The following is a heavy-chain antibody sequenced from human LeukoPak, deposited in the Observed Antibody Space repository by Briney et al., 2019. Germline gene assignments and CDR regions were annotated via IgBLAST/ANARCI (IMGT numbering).Heavy chain of an antibody. D-gene: IGHD3-22*01. CDR2: ISYDGSNK. V-gene: IGHV3-30*18. J-gene: IGHJ4*02. CDR1: GFTFSSYG. Sequence: PGGSLRLSCAASGFTFSSYGMHWVRQAPGKGLEWVAVISYDGSNKYYADSVKGRFTISRDNSKNTMYLQMHSLRAEDTAVYYCAKDSPPIHYYDSSGWGNYFDYWGQGTLVTVSS. CDR3: AKDSPPIHYYDSSGWGNYFDY.